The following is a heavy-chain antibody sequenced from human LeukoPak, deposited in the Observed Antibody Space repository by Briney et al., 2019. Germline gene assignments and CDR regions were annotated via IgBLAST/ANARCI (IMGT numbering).Heavy chain of an antibody. V-gene: IGHV3-23*01. CDR3: VKYLPFKDGFGDLRLYYYYYMDV. D-gene: IGHD3-10*01. Sequence: GGSLRLSCAASGFTFSSYGMSWVRQAPGKGLEWVSTIGGSGSPTYYADFVKGRFTISRDNSYNTLYLQMNSLSAEDTAIYYCVKYLPFKDGFGDLRLYYYYYMDVWGKGTTVTVS. J-gene: IGHJ6*03. CDR1: GFTFSSYG. CDR2: IGGSGSPT.